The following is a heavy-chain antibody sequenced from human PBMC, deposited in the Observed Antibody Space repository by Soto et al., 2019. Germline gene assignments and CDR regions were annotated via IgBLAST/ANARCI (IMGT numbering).Heavy chain of an antibody. CDR1: GGTFSSYA. J-gene: IGHJ3*02. V-gene: IGHV1-69*06. CDR3: ARGLRGYSYGYGAFDI. CDR2: IIPIFGTA. Sequence: QVQLVQSGAEVKKPGSSVKVSCKASGGTFSSYAISWVRQAPRQGLEWMGGIIPIFGTANYAQKFQGRVTISADKSTSTAYMELSSLRSEDTAVYYCARGLRGYSYGYGAFDIWGQGTMVTVSS. D-gene: IGHD5-18*01.